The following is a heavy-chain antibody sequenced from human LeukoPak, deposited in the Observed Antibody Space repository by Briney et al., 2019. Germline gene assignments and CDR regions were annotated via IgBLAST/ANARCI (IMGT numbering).Heavy chain of an antibody. Sequence: SETLSLTCTVSGGSISSYYWSWIRQPPGKGLEWIGSIHYTGSAYYSPSLKSRVTISVDTSKNQFSLKLSSVTAADTAVYYCARTGGSFYFYYYMDVWGKGTTVTVSS. CDR2: IHYTGSA. J-gene: IGHJ6*03. CDR3: ARTGGSFYFYYYMDV. V-gene: IGHV4-39*07. CDR1: GGSISSYY. D-gene: IGHD1-26*01.